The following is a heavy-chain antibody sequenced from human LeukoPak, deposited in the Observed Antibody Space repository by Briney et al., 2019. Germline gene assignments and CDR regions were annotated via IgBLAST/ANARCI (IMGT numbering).Heavy chain of an antibody. D-gene: IGHD2-2*02. CDR2: IIPILGIA. Sequence: ASVKLSCKASGGSFSSYTISWVRQAPGQGLEWMGRIIPILGIANYAQKFQGRVTITADKSTSTAYMELSSLRSEDTAVYYCARGYCSSTSCYRAFDIWGQGTMFTVSS. V-gene: IGHV1-69*02. CDR1: GGSFSSYT. J-gene: IGHJ3*02. CDR3: ARGYCSSTSCYRAFDI.